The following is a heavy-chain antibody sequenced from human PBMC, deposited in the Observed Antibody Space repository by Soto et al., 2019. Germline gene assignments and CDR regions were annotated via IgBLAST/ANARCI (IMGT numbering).Heavy chain of an antibody. CDR1: GYTFTSYA. D-gene: IGHD6-25*01. J-gene: IGHJ6*02. CDR3: ARDLKAAEKSEEICMDV. V-gene: IGHV1-3*01. CDR2: INAGNGNT. Sequence: RASVKVSCKASGYTFTSYAMHWVRQAPGQRLEWMGWINAGNGNTKYSQKFQGRVTITRDTSASTAYMELSRLRSDDTAVYYCARDLKAAEKSEEICMDVWGQGTTVTVSS.